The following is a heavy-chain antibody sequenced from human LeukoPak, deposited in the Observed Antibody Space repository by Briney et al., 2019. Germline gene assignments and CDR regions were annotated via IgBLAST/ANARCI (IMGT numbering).Heavy chain of an antibody. J-gene: IGHJ4*02. CDR3: ARDRSLIPGGYYPYFDY. V-gene: IGHV3-53*01. Sequence: GGSLRLSCAVSGFTVSRNYMSWVRQAPGKGLEWVSVIYSGGSTDYADSVKGRFTISRDNAKNSLYLQMNSLRAEDTAVYYCARDRSLIPGGYYPYFDYWGQGTLVTVSS. CDR2: IYSGGST. D-gene: IGHD3-10*01. CDR1: GFTVSRNY.